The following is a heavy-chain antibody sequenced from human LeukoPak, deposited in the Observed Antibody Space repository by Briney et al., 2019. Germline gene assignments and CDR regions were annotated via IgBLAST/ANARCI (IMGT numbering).Heavy chain of an antibody. Sequence: SETLSLTCTVSGDSISDGDFYWSWTRQPPGKGLEWIGHIYFSGSTHYNPSLQSRVTLSVDTSKNQFSLKLSSVTAADTAIYYCARDREQLVLPYYHGMDVWGQGATVTASS. J-gene: IGHJ6*02. CDR3: ARDREQLVLPYYHGMDV. V-gene: IGHV4-30-4*01. D-gene: IGHD6-6*01. CDR1: GDSISDGDFY. CDR2: IYFSGST.